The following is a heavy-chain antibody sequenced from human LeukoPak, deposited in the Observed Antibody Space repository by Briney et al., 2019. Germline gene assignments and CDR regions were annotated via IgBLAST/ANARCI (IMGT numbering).Heavy chain of an antibody. CDR1: GYSISSGYY. V-gene: IGHV4-38-2*02. J-gene: IGHJ4*02. D-gene: IGHD3-16*02. CDR3: ARDYFYDYVWGSYHRGSPGY. Sequence: KPSETLSLTCTVSGYSISSGYYWGWIRQPPGKGLGWIWSIYHSGSTYYNPSLKSRDTIQVDTPKNEFSLNLSSVTAADSAVYYCARDYFYDYVWGSYHRGSPGYWGQGTLVTVSS. CDR2: IYHSGST.